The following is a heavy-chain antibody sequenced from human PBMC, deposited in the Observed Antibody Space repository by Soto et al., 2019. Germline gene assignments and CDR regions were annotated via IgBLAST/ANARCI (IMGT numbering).Heavy chain of an antibody. J-gene: IGHJ3*01. CDR1: GFTFSNYA. Sequence: LRLSCATSGFTFSNYAMSWVRQAPGKGLEWVSGISAGGGSTYYADSVKGRFTISRDNSRNTLSLQMNSLRADDTAVYYCGKDPNGDYVGGFEFWGQGTMVTVSS. CDR2: ISAGGGST. V-gene: IGHV3-23*01. D-gene: IGHD4-17*01. CDR3: GKDPNGDYVGGFEF.